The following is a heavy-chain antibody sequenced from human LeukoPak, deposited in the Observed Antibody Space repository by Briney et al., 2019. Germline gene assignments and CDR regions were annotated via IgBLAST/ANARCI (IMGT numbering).Heavy chain of an antibody. CDR1: GFTVSSNY. CDR2: ISGSGGST. Sequence: GGSLRLSCAASGFTVSSNYMSWVRQAPGKGLEWVSAISGSGGSTYYADSVKGRFTISRDNSKNTLYLQMSSLRAEDTAVYYCAKDSSSWYTEDWFDPWGQGTLVTVSS. CDR3: AKDSSSWYTEDWFDP. V-gene: IGHV3-23*01. D-gene: IGHD6-13*01. J-gene: IGHJ5*02.